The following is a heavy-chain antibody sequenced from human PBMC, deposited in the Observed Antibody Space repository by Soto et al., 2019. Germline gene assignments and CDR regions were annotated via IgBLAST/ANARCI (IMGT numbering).Heavy chain of an antibody. CDR3: ACIFSGGYGYGFYYYGMDV. V-gene: IGHV4-39*01. J-gene: IGHJ6*02. D-gene: IGHD5-18*01. Sequence: SETLSLTCTVSGGSISSSSYYWGWIRQPPGKGLEWIGSIYYSGSTYYNPSPKSRVTISVDTSKNQFSLKLSSVTAADTAVYYCACIFSGGYGYGFYYYGMDVWGQGTTVT. CDR1: GGSISSSSYY. CDR2: IYYSGST.